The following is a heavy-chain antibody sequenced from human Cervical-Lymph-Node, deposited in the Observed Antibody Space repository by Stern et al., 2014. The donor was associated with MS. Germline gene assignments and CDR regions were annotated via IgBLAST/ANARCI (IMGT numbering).Heavy chain of an antibody. D-gene: IGHD1-20*01. CDR2: ISSDGSYT. Sequence: VPLVESGGDVVQPGRSLRLSCAGSGFTFSSYAMHWVRQAPGKGLEWASVISSDGSYTFYADSVKGRFTISRDNSQNTLYLQMSSLRAEDTALYYCARVFGGITGTTEYWGQGTLVTVSS. CDR3: ARVFGGITGTTEY. V-gene: IGHV3-30-3*01. J-gene: IGHJ4*02. CDR1: GFTFSSYA.